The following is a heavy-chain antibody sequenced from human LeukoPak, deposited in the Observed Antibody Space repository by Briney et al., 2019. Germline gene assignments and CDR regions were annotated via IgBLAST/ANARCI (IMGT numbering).Heavy chain of an antibody. Sequence: GASVKVSCKVSGYTLTELSMHWVRQAPGKGLEWMGGFDPEDGETIYAQKFQGRVTMTEDTSTDTAYMELSSLRSEDTAVYYCATLLYCSGGSCYVDDAFDIWGQGTMSPSLQ. J-gene: IGHJ3*02. CDR2: FDPEDGET. CDR3: ATLLYCSGGSCYVDDAFDI. CDR1: GYTLTELS. D-gene: IGHD2-15*01. V-gene: IGHV1-24*01.